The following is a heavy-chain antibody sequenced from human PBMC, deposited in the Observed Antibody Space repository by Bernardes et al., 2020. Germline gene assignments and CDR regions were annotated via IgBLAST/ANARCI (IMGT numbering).Heavy chain of an antibody. CDR3: ARSPFSSAPHWFDP. CDR2: IYYSGST. Sequence: SETLSLTCTVSGGSISSYYWGWIRQPPGKGLEWIGYIYYSGSTNYNPSLKSRVTISVDTSKNQFSLKLTSVTTADTAVYYCARSPFSSAPHWFDPWGQGTLVTVSS. CDR1: GGSISSYY. J-gene: IGHJ5*02. V-gene: IGHV4-59*01.